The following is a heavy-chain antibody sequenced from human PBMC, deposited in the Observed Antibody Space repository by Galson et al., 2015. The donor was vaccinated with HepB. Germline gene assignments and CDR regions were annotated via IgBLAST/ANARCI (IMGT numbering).Heavy chain of an antibody. Sequence: SLRLSCAASGFTFSSYGMHWVRQAPGKGLEWVAVISCDGSNKYYADSVKGRFTISRDNSKNTLYLQMSSLRAEDTAIYYCARDGTTSWGWFDPWGQGTLVTVSS. V-gene: IGHV3-30*03. J-gene: IGHJ5*02. D-gene: IGHD2-2*01. CDR3: ARDGTTSWGWFDP. CDR2: ISCDGSNK. CDR1: GFTFSSYG.